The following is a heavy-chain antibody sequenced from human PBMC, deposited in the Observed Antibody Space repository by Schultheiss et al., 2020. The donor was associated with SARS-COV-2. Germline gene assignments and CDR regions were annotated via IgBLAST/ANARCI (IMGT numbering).Heavy chain of an antibody. J-gene: IGHJ6*02. CDR2: ISHDGSHQ. V-gene: IGHV3-30*03. D-gene: IGHD6-13*01. CDR1: GFSFTTYG. Sequence: GESLKISCAASGFSFTTYGMHWVRQAPGKGLEWVAVISHDGSHQYSADSVRGRFTISIDNSKNTLSLQMNGLRTEDTAVYYCARDEMTAAAGLHGMDVWGQGTTVTVSS. CDR3: ARDEMTAAAGLHGMDV.